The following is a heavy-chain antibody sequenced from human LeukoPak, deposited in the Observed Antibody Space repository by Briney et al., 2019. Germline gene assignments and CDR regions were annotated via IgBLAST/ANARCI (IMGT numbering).Heavy chain of an antibody. Sequence: GASVKVSCKASGYTFTGYYMHWVRQAPGQGLEWMGRINSNSGGTNYAQKFQGRVTMTRDTSISTAYMELSSLRSDDTAVYYCAREQCSSTSCYYWFDPWGQGTLVTVSS. CDR3: AREQCSSTSCYYWFDP. CDR1: GYTFTGYY. CDR2: INSNSGGT. D-gene: IGHD2-2*01. J-gene: IGHJ5*02. V-gene: IGHV1-2*06.